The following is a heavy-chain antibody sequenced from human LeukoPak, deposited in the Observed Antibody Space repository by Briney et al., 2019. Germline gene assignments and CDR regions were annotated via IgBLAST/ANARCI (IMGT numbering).Heavy chain of an antibody. D-gene: IGHD3-16*01. CDR2: IYYSGST. J-gene: IGHJ4*02. CDR3: ARAAWGGTYFDY. CDR1: GGFISSYY. V-gene: IGHV4-59*01. Sequence: SETLSLTCTVSGGFISSYYWSWIRQPPGKGLEWIGYIYYSGSTNYNPSLKSRVTISVDTSKNQFSLKLSSVTAAGTAVYYCARAAWGGTYFDYWGQGTLVTVSS.